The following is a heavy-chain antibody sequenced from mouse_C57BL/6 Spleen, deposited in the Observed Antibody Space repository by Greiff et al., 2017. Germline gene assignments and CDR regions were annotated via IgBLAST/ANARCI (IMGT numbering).Heavy chain of an antibody. Sequence: EVKLMESGEGLVKPGGSLKFSCAASGFTFSSYAMSWVRQTPEKRLEWVAYISSGGDYIYYADTVKGRFTISRDNARNTLYLQMSSLTSEDTAVYYCTRAVTVHYFDYWGQGTTLTVSS. CDR3: TRAVTVHYFDY. D-gene: IGHD2-1*01. CDR1: GFTFSSYA. J-gene: IGHJ2*01. CDR2: ISSGGDYI. V-gene: IGHV5-9-1*02.